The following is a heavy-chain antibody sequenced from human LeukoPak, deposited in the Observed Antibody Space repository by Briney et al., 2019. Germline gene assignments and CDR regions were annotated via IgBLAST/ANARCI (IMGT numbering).Heavy chain of an antibody. V-gene: IGHV3-33*01. Sequence: GESLRLSCAASGFTFNIYGMHWVRQAPGKGLEWVAVIWPDESNVHYADSVKDRFTISRDTSKNTLYLQMSSLRVEDTAVYYCARDRTPHHNWDDAAGLRFWGQGTLVTVSS. CDR3: ARDRTPHHNWDDAAGLRF. D-gene: IGHD1-20*01. CDR1: GFTFNIYG. J-gene: IGHJ1*01. CDR2: IWPDESNV.